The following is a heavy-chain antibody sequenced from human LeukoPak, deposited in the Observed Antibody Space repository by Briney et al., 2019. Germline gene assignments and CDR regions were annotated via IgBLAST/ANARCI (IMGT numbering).Heavy chain of an antibody. J-gene: IGHJ4*02. Sequence: PSETLSLTCTVSGGSISSSSYYWGWIRQPPGKGLEWIGSIYYSGSTYYNPSLKSRVTISVDTSKNQFSLKLSSVTAADTAVYYCARLYSGITLYYFDYWGQGTLVTVSS. CDR1: GGSISSSSYY. CDR3: ARLYSGITLYYFDY. V-gene: IGHV4-39*07. CDR2: IYYSGST. D-gene: IGHD5-12*01.